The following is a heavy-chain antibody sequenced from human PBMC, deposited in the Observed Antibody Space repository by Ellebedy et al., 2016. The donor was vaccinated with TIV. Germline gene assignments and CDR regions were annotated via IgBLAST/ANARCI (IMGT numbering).Heavy chain of an antibody. CDR2: IYYSGST. V-gene: IGHV4-59*01. Sequence: SETLSLTXTVSGGSISSYYWSWIRQPPGKGLEWIGYIYYSGSTNYNPSLKSRVTISVDTSKIQFSLKLSSVTAADTAVYYCARVSSGLYYFDYWGQGTLVTVSS. CDR1: GGSISSYY. D-gene: IGHD5-12*01. CDR3: ARVSSGLYYFDY. J-gene: IGHJ4*02.